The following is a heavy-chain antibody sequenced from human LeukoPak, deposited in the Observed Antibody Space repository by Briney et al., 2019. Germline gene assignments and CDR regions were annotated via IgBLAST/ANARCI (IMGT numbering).Heavy chain of an antibody. J-gene: IGHJ5*02. CDR2: IYYSGST. D-gene: IGHD3-10*01. V-gene: IGHV4-30-4*08. Sequence: PSRTLSLTCTVSGGSISSGDYYWRWIRQPPGKGLGWIGYIYYSGSTYYNPSLKSRVTISVDTSKNQFSLKLSSVTAADTAVYYCAREAVTPGGNWFDPWGQGTLVTVSS. CDR1: GGSISSGDYY. CDR3: AREAVTPGGNWFDP.